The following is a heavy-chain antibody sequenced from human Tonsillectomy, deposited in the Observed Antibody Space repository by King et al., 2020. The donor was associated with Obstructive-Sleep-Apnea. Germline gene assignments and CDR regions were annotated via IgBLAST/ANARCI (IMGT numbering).Heavy chain of an antibody. CDR2: ISYTVRT. Sequence: QLQESGPGLVKPSETLSLTCTVSGGSISSYHWSWIRQPPGKGLECIGYISYTVRTNYNPSLKSRVTISVDTSKNQFSLRLSSVTAADTALYYCARHPRHSGYDLDYFDFWGQGTLVTVSS. CDR1: GGSISSYH. J-gene: IGHJ4*02. V-gene: IGHV4-59*08. CDR3: ARHPRHSGYDLDYFDF. D-gene: IGHD5-12*01.